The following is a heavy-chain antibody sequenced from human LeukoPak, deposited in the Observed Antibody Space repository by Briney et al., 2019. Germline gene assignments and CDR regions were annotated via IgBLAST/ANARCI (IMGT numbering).Heavy chain of an antibody. CDR1: GFTFNTYG. J-gene: IGHJ4*02. V-gene: IGHV3-23*01. CDR3: AKNIGGLDY. CDR2: ISGSDGST. D-gene: IGHD3-10*01. Sequence: GGSLRLSCAVSGFTFNTYGMNWVRQAPGKGLEWVSGISGSDGSTYHADSVKGRFTISRDNSKNTLYLQMNSLRGEDTAVYYCAKNIGGLDYWGQGTLVTVSS.